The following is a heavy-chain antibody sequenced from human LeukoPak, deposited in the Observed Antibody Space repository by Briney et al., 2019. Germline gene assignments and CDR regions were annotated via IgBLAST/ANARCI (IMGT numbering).Heavy chain of an antibody. D-gene: IGHD1-14*01. CDR1: GGTFSSYA. V-gene: IGHV1-69*05. Sequence: GASVKVSCKASGGTFSSYAISWVRQARGQGLEWMGGIIPIFGTANYAQKFQGRVTITTDESTSTAYMELSSLRSEDTAVYYCARYKGRFDAFDIWGQGTMVTVSS. J-gene: IGHJ3*02. CDR3: ARYKGRFDAFDI. CDR2: IIPIFGTA.